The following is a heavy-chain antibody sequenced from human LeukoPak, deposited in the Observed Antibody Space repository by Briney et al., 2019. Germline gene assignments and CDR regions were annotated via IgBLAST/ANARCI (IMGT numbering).Heavy chain of an antibody. CDR1: GYTFTTHA. V-gene: IGHV1-3*01. CDR2: INAGNGNT. J-gene: IGHJ4*02. D-gene: IGHD6-19*01. CDR3: ARGSLASSGWYVLDY. Sequence: ASVTVSCTASGYTFTTHAIHWVRQAPGQRLEWMGWINAGNGNTKSSQKFQGRVTISRDTSASTAYMELRSLRSEDTSVYYCARGSLASSGWYVLDYWGQGTLVTVSS.